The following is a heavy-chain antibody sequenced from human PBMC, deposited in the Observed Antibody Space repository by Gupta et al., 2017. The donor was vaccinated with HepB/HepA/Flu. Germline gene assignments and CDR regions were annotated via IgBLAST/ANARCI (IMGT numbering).Heavy chain of an antibody. CDR1: GFPFSSYA. Sequence: EVQLLESGGGLVQPGGSLRLSCAASGFPFSSYAMSWVRQAPGKGLEWVSAISGSGGSTYYADSVKGRFTISRDNSKNTLYLQMNSLRAEDTAVYYCAKGLHDILTSYYYGMDVWGQGTTVTGSS. CDR2: ISGSGGST. CDR3: AKGLHDILTSYYYGMDV. D-gene: IGHD3-9*01. V-gene: IGHV3-23*01. J-gene: IGHJ6*02.